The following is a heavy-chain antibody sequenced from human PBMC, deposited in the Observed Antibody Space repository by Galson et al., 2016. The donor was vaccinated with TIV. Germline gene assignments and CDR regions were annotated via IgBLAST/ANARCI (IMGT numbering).Heavy chain of an antibody. D-gene: IGHD2-15*01. J-gene: IGHJ4*02. CDR3: SRKDRSCSGNNCSDY. Sequence: LRLSCAASGFTFGDYAMNWFRQAPGKGLEWVGFIRSKAYGRTTEYAASVKGRFTISSDDSKSTDFLQMDSLKNEDTAVYYCSRKDRSCSGNNCSDYWGQGTLVTVSS. V-gene: IGHV3-49*03. CDR2: IRSKAYGRTT. CDR1: GFTFGDYA.